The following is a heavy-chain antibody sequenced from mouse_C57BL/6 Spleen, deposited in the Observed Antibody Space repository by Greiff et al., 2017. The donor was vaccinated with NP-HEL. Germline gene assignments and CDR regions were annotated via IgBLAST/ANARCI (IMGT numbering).Heavy chain of an antibody. D-gene: IGHD1-1*01. CDR3: ARGYYGRGYFDV. Sequence: VQLQQSGPELVKPGASVKMSCKASGYTFTDYNMHWVKQSHGKSLEWIGYINPNNGGTSSNQKFKGKATLTVNKSSSTAYMELRSLTSEDSAVYYCARGYYGRGYFDVWGTGTTVTVSS. CDR2: INPNNGGT. V-gene: IGHV1-22*01. J-gene: IGHJ1*03. CDR1: GYTFTDYN.